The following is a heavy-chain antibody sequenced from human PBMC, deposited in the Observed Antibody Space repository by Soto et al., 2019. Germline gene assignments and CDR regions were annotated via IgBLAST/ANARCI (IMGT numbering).Heavy chain of an antibody. CDR2: IIPIFGTA. D-gene: IGHD3-10*01. Sequence: GSSVKVACKASGGAFRSYAISCVRQAPGQGLEWMGGIIPIFGTANYEQKSQGRVTITADESTSTAYMELSSLRSEDTAVYYCARVLHYYGSGSYYSYNNWFDPWGQGTVVTVSS. CDR3: ARVLHYYGSGSYYSYNNWFDP. V-gene: IGHV1-69*13. J-gene: IGHJ5*02. CDR1: GGAFRSYA.